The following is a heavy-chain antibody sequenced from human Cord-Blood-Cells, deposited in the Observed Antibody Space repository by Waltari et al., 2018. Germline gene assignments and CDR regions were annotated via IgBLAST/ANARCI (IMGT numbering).Heavy chain of an antibody. D-gene: IGHD6-13*01. CDR2: IYYSGST. J-gene: IGHJ3*02. CDR3: ARSGSSSWYGDDAFDI. Sequence: QVQLQESGPGLVKPSQTLSLTCTVSGGSISSGGYYWSWIRQHPGKGLEWIGYIYYSGSTYYNPSLKSRVTISVDTSKNQFSLKLSSVTAADTAVYYCARSGSSSWYGDDAFDIWGQGTMVTVSS. CDR1: GGSISSGGYY. V-gene: IGHV4-31*03.